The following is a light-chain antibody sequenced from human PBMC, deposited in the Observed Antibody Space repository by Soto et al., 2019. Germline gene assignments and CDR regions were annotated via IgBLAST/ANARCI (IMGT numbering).Light chain of an antibody. J-gene: IGKJ2*01. CDR1: QSLVHIDGNTY. Sequence: DIVLTQTRLSSPVTLGQPASISCRSSQSLVHIDGNTYFNWLQQKPGQPPRLLIYKISNRFPGVSDRFSGSGAGTYFTLKISRVEAEGVEVYYCMQATQSYTCGQGTRLEIK. CDR2: KIS. CDR3: MQATQSYT. V-gene: IGKV2-24*01.